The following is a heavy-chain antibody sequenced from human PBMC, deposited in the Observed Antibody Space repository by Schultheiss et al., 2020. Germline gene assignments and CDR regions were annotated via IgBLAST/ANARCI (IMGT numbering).Heavy chain of an antibody. CDR1: GGTFSSYA. V-gene: IGHV1-69*01. Sequence: KISCKASGGTFSSYAISWVRQAPGQGLEWMGGIIPIFGTANYAQKFQGRVTITADESTSTAYMELSSLRSEDTAVYYCARAHYDNSGTIKAYYYGMDVWGQGTTVTVSS. CDR3: ARAHYDNSGTIKAYYYGMDV. CDR2: IIPIFGTA. D-gene: IGHD3-10*01. J-gene: IGHJ6*02.